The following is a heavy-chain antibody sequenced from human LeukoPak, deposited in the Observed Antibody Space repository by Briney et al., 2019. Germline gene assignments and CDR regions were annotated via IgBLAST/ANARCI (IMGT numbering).Heavy chain of an antibody. V-gene: IGHV3-15*01. Sequence: GGSRRLSCAASGFTLSDGGSSWVRQAPGKGLEWVGRIKKKSDGETTDYAGPGKGRFSISRDDSTNTLYLQMNSLKTEDTALYYCTTDSNYGAFDWGQGILVTVSS. J-gene: IGHJ4*02. CDR3: TTDSNYGAFD. CDR2: IKKKSDGETT. D-gene: IGHD4-17*01. CDR1: GFTLSDGG.